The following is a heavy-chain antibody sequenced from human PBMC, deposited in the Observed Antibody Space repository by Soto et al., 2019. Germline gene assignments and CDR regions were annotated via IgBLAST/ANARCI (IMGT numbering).Heavy chain of an antibody. CDR3: AKVSLGATTITDFYYYGMDV. V-gene: IGHV3-23*01. D-gene: IGHD1-26*01. Sequence: GGSLRLSCIWSGFAFRDYEMNWVRQAPGKGLEWVSGITGSGENTYYADSVKGRFTISRDNSKNTLYVQLNSLRVEDTAIYYCAKVSLGATTITDFYYYGMDVWGQGTMVTVSS. J-gene: IGHJ6*02. CDR1: GFAFRDYE. CDR2: ITGSGENT.